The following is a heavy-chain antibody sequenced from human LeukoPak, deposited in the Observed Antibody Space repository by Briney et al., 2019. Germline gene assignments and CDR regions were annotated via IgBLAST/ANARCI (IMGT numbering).Heavy chain of an antibody. J-gene: IGHJ4*02. CDR1: GFTFSSYG. V-gene: IGHV3-30*03. Sequence: GGSLRLSCAASGFTFSSYGMHWVRQAPGKGLEWVAVISYDGSNKYYADSVKGRFTISRDNSKNTLYLQMNSLRAEDTAVYYCARGFVVRGVIIPKDPPLGYWGQGTLVTVSS. CDR2: ISYDGSNK. CDR3: ARGFVVRGVIIPKDPPLGY. D-gene: IGHD3-10*01.